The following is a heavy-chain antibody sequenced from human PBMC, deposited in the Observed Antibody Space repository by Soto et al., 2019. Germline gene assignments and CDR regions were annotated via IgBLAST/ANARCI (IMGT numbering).Heavy chain of an antibody. CDR2: ISGSGGST. CDR3: AKVSYDFWSGYPDYFDY. J-gene: IGHJ4*02. V-gene: IGHV3-23*01. Sequence: GGSLRLSCAASGFTFSSYAMSWVRQAPGKGLEWVSAISGSGGSTYYADSVKGRFTISRDNSKNTLYLQMNSLRAEDTAVYYCAKVSYDFWSGYPDYFDYWGQGTLVTVSS. D-gene: IGHD3-3*01. CDR1: GFTFSSYA.